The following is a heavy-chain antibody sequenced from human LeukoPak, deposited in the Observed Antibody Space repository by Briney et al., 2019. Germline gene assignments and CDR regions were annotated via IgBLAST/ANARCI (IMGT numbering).Heavy chain of an antibody. V-gene: IGHV3-43*01. CDR2: SNLDGYTT. J-gene: IGHJ4*02. CDR3: AKEYCSGGNCYKGVFDY. D-gene: IGHD2-15*01. CDR1: GFTFDDYT. Sequence: GGSLRLSCAASGFTFDDYTMHWVRQAPEKGLEWVSLSNLDGYTTYYADSVKGRFTISRESNKNSLYLQMNSLRTEDTALYYCAKEYCSGGNCYKGVFDYWGQGTLVTVSS.